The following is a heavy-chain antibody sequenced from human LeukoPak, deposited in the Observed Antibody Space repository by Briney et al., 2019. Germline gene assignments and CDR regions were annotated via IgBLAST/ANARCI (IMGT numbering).Heavy chain of an antibody. CDR2: ISYDGSNK. V-gene: IGHV3-30-3*01. CDR3: ARVRFLEWLSAVNIEYYFDY. CDR1: GFIFSSYA. J-gene: IGHJ4*02. Sequence: GGSLRLSCAASGFIFSSYAMHWVRQAPGKGLEWVAVISYDGSNKYYADSVKGRFTISRDNSKNTLYLQMNSLRAEDTAVYYCARVRFLEWLSAVNIEYYFDYWGQGTLVTVSS. D-gene: IGHD3-3*01.